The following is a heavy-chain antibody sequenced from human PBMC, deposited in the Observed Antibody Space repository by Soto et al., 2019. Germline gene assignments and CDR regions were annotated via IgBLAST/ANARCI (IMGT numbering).Heavy chain of an antibody. CDR1: GFTFSNAW. CDR2: TKSKSDGRTI. Sequence: LSLSCAASGFTFSNAWMSLVRQAPGKALESVGRTKSKSDGRTIHYAAPVKGRLIISRDDSINTVFLEMNSLKTEDTAVSYCARGSVRPISICMDVWGQGTTVTVSS. D-gene: IGHD6-25*01. J-gene: IGHJ6*02. CDR3: ARGSVRPISICMDV. V-gene: IGHV3-15*01.